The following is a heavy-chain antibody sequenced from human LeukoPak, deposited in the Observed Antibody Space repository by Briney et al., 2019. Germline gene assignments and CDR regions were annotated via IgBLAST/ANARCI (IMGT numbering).Heavy chain of an antibody. Sequence: ASVKVSCKASGYTFTKYVVHWVRQAPGQRPEWMGWINAGNGDTKYSQNFQDRVTITRDTSANTAYMEPSSLTSEDTALYYCARDGCGDTCYPGGYWGQGTLVTVSS. V-gene: IGHV1-3*01. J-gene: IGHJ4*02. CDR1: GYTFTKYV. CDR2: INAGNGDT. CDR3: ARDGCGDTCYPGGY. D-gene: IGHD2-21*01.